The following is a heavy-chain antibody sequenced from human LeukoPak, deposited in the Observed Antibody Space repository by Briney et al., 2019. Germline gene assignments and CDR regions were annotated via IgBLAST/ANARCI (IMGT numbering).Heavy chain of an antibody. CDR3: ARVRRDGYYFDS. CDR2: ISSDSTYT. D-gene: IGHD5-24*01. V-gene: IGHV3-21*01. J-gene: IGHJ4*02. Sequence: GGSLRLSCVVSGFTLKTFKMNWVRQAPGQGLEWASSISSDSTYTSYADSVKGRFTISGDNAKNSMYLQMDSLRAEDTAVYYCARVRRDGYYFDSWGQGTLVTVSS. CDR1: GFTLKTFK.